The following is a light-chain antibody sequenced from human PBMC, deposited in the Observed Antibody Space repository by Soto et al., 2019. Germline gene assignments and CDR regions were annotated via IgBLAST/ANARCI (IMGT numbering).Light chain of an antibody. CDR3: AAWDDSLNGVI. J-gene: IGLJ2*01. CDR1: SSNIGINP. Sequence: QSVLTQPPSASGTPGQGVIISCSGSSSNIGINPVNWYQQLPGTAPKLLIYTNNQRPSGVPDRFSGSKSGTSASLAISGLHYEDEGDYYCAAWDDSLNGVIFGGGTKLTVL. V-gene: IGLV1-44*01. CDR2: TNN.